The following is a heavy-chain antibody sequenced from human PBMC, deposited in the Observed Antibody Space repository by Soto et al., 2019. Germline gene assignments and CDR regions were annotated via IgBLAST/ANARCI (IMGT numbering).Heavy chain of an antibody. D-gene: IGHD1-26*01. CDR3: ARGDRGAFDL. CDR2: IHSDGSST. Sequence: EVQLLESGGGLVQPGESLRLSCAASGFTFIYYWMHWVRQAPGMGLVWVSRIHSDGSSTTYADSVKGRFTISRDNARNTLYLQMNSLRAEDTAVYYCARGDRGAFDLWGQGTVLTVSS. V-gene: IGHV3-74*01. J-gene: IGHJ3*01. CDR1: GFTFIYYW.